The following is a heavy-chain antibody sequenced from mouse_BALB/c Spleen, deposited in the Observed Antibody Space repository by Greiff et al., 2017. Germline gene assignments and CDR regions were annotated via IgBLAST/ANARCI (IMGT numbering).Heavy chain of an antibody. CDR2: INPSTGYT. Sequence: QVQLKESGAELAKPGASVKMSCKASGYTFTSYWMHWVKQRPGQGLEWIGYINPSTGYTEYNQKFKDKATLTADKSSSTAYMQLSSLTSEDSAVYYCARRGGNYPFAYWGQGTLVTVSA. CDR1: GYTFTSYW. CDR3: ARRGGNYPFAY. J-gene: IGHJ3*01. D-gene: IGHD2-1*01. V-gene: IGHV1-7*01.